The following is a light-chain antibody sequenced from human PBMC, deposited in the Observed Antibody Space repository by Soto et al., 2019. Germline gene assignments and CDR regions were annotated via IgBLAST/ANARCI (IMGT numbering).Light chain of an antibody. V-gene: IGLV1-40*01. CDR1: STNIGAGYD. J-gene: IGLJ2*01. CDR3: QSYDSSLNTVV. Sequence: HSVLTQPPSVSGAPGQRVTMSCTGSSTNIGAGYDVHWYRQLPGTAPKLLIYGNNNRPSGVPDRFSGSKSGTSAFLAITGLQAEDEADYYCQSYDSSLNTVVFGGGTKVTVL. CDR2: GNN.